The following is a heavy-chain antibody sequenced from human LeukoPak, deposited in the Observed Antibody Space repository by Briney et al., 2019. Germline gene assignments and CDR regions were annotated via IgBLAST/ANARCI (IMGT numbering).Heavy chain of an antibody. J-gene: IGHJ6*03. V-gene: IGHV3-7*01. CDR2: IKQDESEK. CDR3: ARVGTGDYYYYYYMDV. Sequence: PGGSLRLSCAASGFTFSSYWMSWVRQAPGKGLEWVANIKQDESEKYYVDSVKGRFTISRDNAKNSLYLQMNSLRAEDTAVYYCARVGTGDYYYYYYMDVWGKGTTVTVSS. D-gene: IGHD3-10*01. CDR1: GFTFSSYW.